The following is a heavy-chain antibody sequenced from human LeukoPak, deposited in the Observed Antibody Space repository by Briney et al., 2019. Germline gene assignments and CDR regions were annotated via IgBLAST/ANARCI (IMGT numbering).Heavy chain of an antibody. D-gene: IGHD6-13*01. J-gene: IGHJ6*03. CDR2: INHSGST. Sequence: SETLSLTCAAYGGSFSGYYWSWIRQPPGKGLEWIGEINHSGSTNYNPSLKSRVTISVDTSKNQFSLKLSSVTAADTAVYYCARHWRKGPNTRIAAAKLYYYMDVWGKGTTVTISS. CDR1: GGSFSGYY. V-gene: IGHV4-34*01. CDR3: ARHWRKGPNTRIAAAKLYYYMDV.